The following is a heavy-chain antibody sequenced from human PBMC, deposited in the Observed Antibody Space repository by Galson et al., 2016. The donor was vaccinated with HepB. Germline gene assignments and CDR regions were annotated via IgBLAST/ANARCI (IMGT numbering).Heavy chain of an antibody. CDR3: AGQWVLIVATGPFDP. CDR2: LYPGDSDT. D-gene: IGHD6-13*01. CDR1: GFSFTNYR. J-gene: IGHJ5*02. V-gene: IGHV5-51*01. Sequence: QSGAEAIKPGESLKTSCQGFGFSFTNYRVGWVRQMPGEGLEWLGILYPGDSDTRYSPSFAGTGTISADKSISTAYLQWSSLKAADTAIYYCAGQWVLIVATGPFDPWGQGTLVTVSS.